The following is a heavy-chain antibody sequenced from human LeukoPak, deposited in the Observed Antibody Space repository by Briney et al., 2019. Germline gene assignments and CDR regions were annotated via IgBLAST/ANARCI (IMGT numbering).Heavy chain of an antibody. D-gene: IGHD4-23*01. CDR1: GYSFTSYW. CDR3: ARPNDYGGNGEFDY. Sequence: GESLKISCKGSGYSFTSYWIGWVRQLPGKGLEGMGIIYPGDSDTRYSPSFQGQVTISADKSISTAYLQWSSLKASDTAMYYCARPNDYGGNGEFDYWGQGTLVPVSS. J-gene: IGHJ4*02. V-gene: IGHV5-51*01. CDR2: IYPGDSDT.